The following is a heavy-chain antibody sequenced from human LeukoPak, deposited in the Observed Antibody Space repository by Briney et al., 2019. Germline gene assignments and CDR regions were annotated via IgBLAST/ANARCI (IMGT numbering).Heavy chain of an antibody. V-gene: IGHV4-4*07. CDR2: IYTSGST. CDR1: GGSISSYY. Sequence: SETLSLTCTVSGGSISSYYWSWIRQPAGKGLEWIGRIYTSGSTNYNPSLKSRVTMSVDTSKNQFSLKLSSVTAADTAVYYCARDLSYGGSWYFDYWGQGTLVTVSS. CDR3: ARDLSYGGSWYFDY. D-gene: IGHD4-23*01. J-gene: IGHJ4*02.